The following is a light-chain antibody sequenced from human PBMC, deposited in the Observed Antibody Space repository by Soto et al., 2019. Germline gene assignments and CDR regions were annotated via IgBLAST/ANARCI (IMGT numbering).Light chain of an antibody. CDR3: QQYDSTPPT. CDR1: QSVNSNY. V-gene: IGKV3-20*01. Sequence: EIVLTQSPGTLSLSPGGRATLSCRASQSVNSNYLAWYQRKPGQAPRLLIYGASNRATDITYRFSASGSGTDFTLTITRLEAEDVAVYYCQQYDSTPPTFGQGTKVEVK. CDR2: GAS. J-gene: IGKJ1*01.